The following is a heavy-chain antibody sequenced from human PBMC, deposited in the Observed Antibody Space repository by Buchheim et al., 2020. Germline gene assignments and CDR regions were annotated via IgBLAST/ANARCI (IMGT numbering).Heavy chain of an antibody. J-gene: IGHJ4*02. D-gene: IGHD2-15*01. CDR1: GFTFSSYW. CDR3: AGLIVGYCSGGRCYAY. CDR2: IKQDGSEK. Sequence: EVQLVESGGGLVQPGGSLRLSCAASGFTFSSYWMSWVRQAPGKGLEWVANIKQDGSEKYYVDSVKGRFTISRDNAKNSLYLQMNSLRAEETAGYYWAGLIVGYCSGGRCYAYWGQGTL. V-gene: IGHV3-7*01.